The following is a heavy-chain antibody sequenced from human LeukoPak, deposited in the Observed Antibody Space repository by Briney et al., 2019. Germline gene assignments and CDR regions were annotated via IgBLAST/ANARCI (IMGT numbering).Heavy chain of an antibody. J-gene: IGHJ4*02. CDR1: GGSISSSSYY. CDR3: ARGTPSGSYIYYFDY. D-gene: IGHD1-26*01. V-gene: IGHV4-39*07. CDR2: IYYSGST. Sequence: PSETLSLTCTVSGGSISSSSYYWGWIRQPPGKGLEWIGSIYYSGSTYYNPSLKSRVTISVDTSKNQFSLKLSSVTAADTAVYYCARGTPSGSYIYYFDYWGQGTLVTVSS.